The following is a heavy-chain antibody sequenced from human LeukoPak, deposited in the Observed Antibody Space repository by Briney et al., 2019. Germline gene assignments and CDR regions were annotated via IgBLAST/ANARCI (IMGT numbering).Heavy chain of an antibody. V-gene: IGHV3-21*04. CDR1: GFTFSSYS. Sequence: GGSLRLSCAASGFTFSSYSMNWVRQAPGKGLEWVSSISSSSSYIYYADSVKGRFTISRDNAKNSLYLQMNSLRAEDTALYYCAKDKLSSGSYWFDYWGQGTLVTVSS. CDR3: AKDKLSSGSYWFDY. CDR2: ISSSSSYI. D-gene: IGHD1-26*01. J-gene: IGHJ4*02.